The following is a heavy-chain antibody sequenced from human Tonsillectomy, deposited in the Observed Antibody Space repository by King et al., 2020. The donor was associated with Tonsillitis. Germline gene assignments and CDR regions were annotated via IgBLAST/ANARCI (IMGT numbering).Heavy chain of an antibody. D-gene: IGHD6-25*01. Sequence: VQLQESGPGLVKPSETLSLTCTVSGGSFRTNYWSWIRQPPGNGLEWIGCIHSSGSTAYNSSLKSRITMSIDTSKNQFSLKLSSVTAADTAFYYCARDQDYSSGINWFDSWGQGTLVTVSS. CDR1: GGSFRTNY. CDR3: ARDQDYSSGINWFDS. J-gene: IGHJ5*01. CDR2: IHSSGST. V-gene: IGHV4-59*01.